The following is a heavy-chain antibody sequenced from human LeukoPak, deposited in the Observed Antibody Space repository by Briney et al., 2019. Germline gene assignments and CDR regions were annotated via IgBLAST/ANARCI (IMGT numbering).Heavy chain of an antibody. CDR3: ARATYYDFWGGLI. CDR1: GFTFSSYS. Sequence: PGGSLRLSCAASGFTFSSYSMNWVRQAPGKGLEWVSSISSSSSYIYYADSVKGRFTISRDNAKNSLYLQMNSLRAEDTAVYYCARATYYDFWGGLIWGQGTLVTVSS. D-gene: IGHD3-3*01. CDR2: ISSSSSYI. V-gene: IGHV3-21*01. J-gene: IGHJ4*02.